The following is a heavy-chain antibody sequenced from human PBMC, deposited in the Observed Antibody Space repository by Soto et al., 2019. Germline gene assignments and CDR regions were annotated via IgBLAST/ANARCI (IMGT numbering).Heavy chain of an antibody. Sequence: QVQLQESGPGLVKPSETLSLTCTVSGGSISSYYWSWIRQPPGKGLEWIGYIYYSGSTNYNPSLKSRVTISVDTSKNQFSLKLSSVTAADTAVYYCARGPPYYDFWSGYLDYFDYWGQGTLVTVSS. CDR3: ARGPPYYDFWSGYLDYFDY. CDR1: GGSISSYY. CDR2: IYYSGST. D-gene: IGHD3-3*01. J-gene: IGHJ4*02. V-gene: IGHV4-59*01.